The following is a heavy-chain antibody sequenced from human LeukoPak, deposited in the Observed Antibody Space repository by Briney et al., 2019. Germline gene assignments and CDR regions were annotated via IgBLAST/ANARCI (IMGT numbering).Heavy chain of an antibody. D-gene: IGHD3-10*01. CDR1: GFTFSSYV. V-gene: IGHV3-30*04. CDR2: ISYDGSNK. Sequence: PGRSLRLSCAASGFTFSSYVMHWVRQAPGKGLEWVAVISYDGSNKYYADSVKGRFTISRDNSKNTLFLQVKSLRAEDTAVYYCARELYYYGSGSYYPHRYYFDYWGQGTLVTVSS. CDR3: ARELYYYGSGSYYPHRYYFDY. J-gene: IGHJ4*02.